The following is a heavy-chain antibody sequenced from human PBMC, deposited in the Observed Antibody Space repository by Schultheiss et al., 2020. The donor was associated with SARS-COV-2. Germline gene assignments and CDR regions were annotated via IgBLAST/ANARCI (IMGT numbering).Heavy chain of an antibody. CDR3: ARDRDYYGSGYDY. D-gene: IGHD3-10*01. CDR1: GGSISSGGYY. V-gene: IGHV4-31*03. J-gene: IGHJ4*02. CDR2: IYYSGST. Sequence: SETLSLTCTVSGGSISSGGYYWSWIRQHPGKGLEWIGYIYYSGSTYYNPSLKSRVTISVDTSKNQFSLKLSSVTAADTAVYYCARDRDYYGSGYDYWGQGTLVTVSS.